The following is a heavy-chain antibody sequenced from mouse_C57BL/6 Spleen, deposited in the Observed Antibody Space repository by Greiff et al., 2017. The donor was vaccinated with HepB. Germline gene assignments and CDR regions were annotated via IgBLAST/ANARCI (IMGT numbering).Heavy chain of an antibody. CDR2: IDPSDSYT. Sequence: QVQLQQSGAELVKPGASVKLSCKASGYTFTSYWMQWVKQRPGQGLEWIGEIDPSDSYTNYNQKFKGKATLTVDTSSSTAYMQLSSLTSEDSAVYYCAIGSRFDYWGQGTTLTVSS. CDR3: AIGSRFDY. CDR1: GYTFTSYW. J-gene: IGHJ2*01. V-gene: IGHV1-50*01. D-gene: IGHD1-1*01.